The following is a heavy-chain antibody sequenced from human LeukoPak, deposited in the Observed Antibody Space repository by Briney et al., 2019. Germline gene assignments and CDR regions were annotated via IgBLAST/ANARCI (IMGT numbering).Heavy chain of an antibody. V-gene: IGHV4-34*01. CDR1: GGSFSGYY. CDR2: INHSGST. CDR3: ARGPLWSYYGSGSYRYFDY. J-gene: IGHJ4*02. D-gene: IGHD3-10*01. Sequence: SETLSLTCAVSGGSFSGYYWSWIRQPPGKGLEWIGEINHSGSTNYNPSLKSRVTISVDTSKNQFSLKLSSVTAADTAVYYCARGPLWSYYGSGSYRYFDYWGQGTLVTVSS.